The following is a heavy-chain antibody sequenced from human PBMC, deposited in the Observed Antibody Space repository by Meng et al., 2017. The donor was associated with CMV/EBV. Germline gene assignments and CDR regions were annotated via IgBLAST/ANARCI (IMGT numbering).Heavy chain of an antibody. J-gene: IGHJ4*02. V-gene: IGHV1-69*05. D-gene: IGHD7-27*01. CDR1: GYTFTSYD. CDR3: ASELTGDPITLDY. CDR2: IIPNFGTA. Sequence: SVKVSCKASGYTFTSYDINWVRQAPGQGLEWMGGIIPNFGTANYAQKFQGRVTITTDESTSTAYMELSSLRSEDTAVYYCASELTGDPITLDYWGQGTLVTVSS.